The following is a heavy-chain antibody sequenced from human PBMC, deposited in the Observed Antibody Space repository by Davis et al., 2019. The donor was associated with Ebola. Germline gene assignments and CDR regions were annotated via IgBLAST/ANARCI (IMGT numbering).Heavy chain of an antibody. Sequence: PGGSLRLSCAASGFTFSSYAMSWVRQAPGKGLEWVSAISGSGGSTYYADSVKGRFTISRDNSKSTLYLQMNSLRAEDTAVYYCARDLAGGSCYSYWGQGTLVTVSS. CDR3: ARDLAGGSCYSY. V-gene: IGHV3-23*01. J-gene: IGHJ4*02. CDR2: ISGSGGST. CDR1: GFTFSSYA. D-gene: IGHD2-15*01.